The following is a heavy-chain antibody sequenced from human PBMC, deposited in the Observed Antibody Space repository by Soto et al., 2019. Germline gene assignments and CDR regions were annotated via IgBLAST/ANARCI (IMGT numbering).Heavy chain of an antibody. CDR2: ISYDGSNK. CDR1: GFTFSSYG. J-gene: IGHJ6*02. V-gene: IGHV3-30*18. Sequence: QVQLVESGGGVVQPGRSLSLSCAASGFTFSSYGMHWVRQSPGKGLEWVAVISYDGSNKYYADSVKGRFTISRDNSKNTLYLQMNSLRAEDTAVYYCAKDSTASDVRYYYYGMDVLGQGTTVTVSS. CDR3: AKDSTASDVRYYYYGMDV. D-gene: IGHD3-10*02.